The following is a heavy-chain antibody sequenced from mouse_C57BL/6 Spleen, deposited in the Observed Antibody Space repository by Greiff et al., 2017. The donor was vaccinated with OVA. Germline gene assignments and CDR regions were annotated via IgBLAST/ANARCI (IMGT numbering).Heavy chain of an antibody. CDR2: IWSGGST. Sequence: VKVVESGPGLVQPSQSLSITCTVSGFSLTSYGVHWVRQSPGKGLEWLGVIWSGGSTDYNAAFISRLSISKDNSKSQVFFKMNSLQADDTAIYYCAGDGYYGSWFAYWGQGTLVTVSA. V-gene: IGHV2-2*01. CDR1: GFSLTSYG. J-gene: IGHJ3*01. CDR3: AGDGYYGSWFAY. D-gene: IGHD2-3*01.